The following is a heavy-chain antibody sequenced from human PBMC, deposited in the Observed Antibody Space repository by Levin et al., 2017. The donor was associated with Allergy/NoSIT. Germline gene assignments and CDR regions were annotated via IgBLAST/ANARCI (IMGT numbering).Heavy chain of an antibody. D-gene: IGHD5-24*01. CDR1: GFTFASHW. V-gene: IGHV3-74*01. Sequence: GGSLRLSCGASGFTFASHWMHWVRQAPGKGLVWVARVNLDGGDTRYADDVKGRFTISRDNAKNTVFLEMNNLRPDDTAVYYCARGRWLANWYFDLWGRGTLVTVSS. CDR3: ARGRWLANWYFDL. CDR2: VNLDGGDT. J-gene: IGHJ2*01.